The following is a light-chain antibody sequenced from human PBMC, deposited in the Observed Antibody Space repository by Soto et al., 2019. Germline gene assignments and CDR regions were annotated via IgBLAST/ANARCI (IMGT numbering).Light chain of an antibody. V-gene: IGKV1-5*03. Sequence: DIQMSQSPSTLSAYVGDRVTITCRASQSISSWLAWYQQKPGKAPKLLIYKASSLESGVPSRFSGSGSGTEFTLTISSLQPEDFATYYCQHSYSTPIAFGQGTKVDIK. CDR3: QHSYSTPIA. J-gene: IGKJ1*01. CDR2: KAS. CDR1: QSISSW.